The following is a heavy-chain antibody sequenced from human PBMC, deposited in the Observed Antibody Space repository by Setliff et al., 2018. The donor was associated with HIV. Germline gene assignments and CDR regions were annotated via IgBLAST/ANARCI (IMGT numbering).Heavy chain of an antibody. D-gene: IGHD4-17*01. CDR2: IYHSGGT. J-gene: IGHJ3*01. V-gene: IGHV4-4*02. CDR3: ARWTFLDYGVSSGDAFDF. CDR1: GGTSTPSSW. Sequence: PSETLSLTCTFTGGTSTPSSWWSWVRQAPGKGLEWVGDIYHSGGTKSNAALQDRVTISVDKSKNQFSLRVEDTAVYYCARWTFLDYGVSSGDAFDFWGQGTMVTVSS.